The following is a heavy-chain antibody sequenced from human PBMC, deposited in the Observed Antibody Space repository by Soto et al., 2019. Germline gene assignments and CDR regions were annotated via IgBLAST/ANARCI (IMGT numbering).Heavy chain of an antibody. V-gene: IGHV3-21*01. D-gene: IGHD3-22*01. CDR2: ISSSSSYI. J-gene: IGHJ4*02. CDR3: ARPEYYYDSRGYYDY. Sequence: EVQLVESGGGLVKPGGSLRLSCAASEFTFSSYSMNWVRQAPGKGLEWVSSISSSSSYIYYADSVKGRFTISRDNAKNSLYLQMNSLRAEDTAVYYCARPEYYYDSRGYYDYWGQGTLVTVSS. CDR1: EFTFSSYS.